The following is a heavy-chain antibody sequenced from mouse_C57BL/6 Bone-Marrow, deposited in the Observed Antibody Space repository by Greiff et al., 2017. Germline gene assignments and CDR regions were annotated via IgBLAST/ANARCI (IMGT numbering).Heavy chain of an antibody. CDR3: ARCYYDYDLAMDD. Sequence: QVQLQQPGAELVKPGASVKMSCKASGYTFTSYWITWVKQRPGQGLEWIGDIFPGSGSTNYNEKFKSKATLTVDTSSSTAYMQLSSLTSEDSAVYYCARCYYDYDLAMDDWGQGTSVT. CDR1: GYTFTSYW. D-gene: IGHD2-4*01. CDR2: IFPGSGST. V-gene: IGHV1-55*01. J-gene: IGHJ4*01.